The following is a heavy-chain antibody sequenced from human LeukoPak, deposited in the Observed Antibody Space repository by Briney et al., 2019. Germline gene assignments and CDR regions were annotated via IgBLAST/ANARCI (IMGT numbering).Heavy chain of an antibody. CDR3: AKDPRIFPVRWFDP. CDR2: ISARSTTI. CDR1: GFTFSDYS. V-gene: IGHV3-11*01. Sequence: TGGSLRLSCAASGFTFSDYSMSWIRQAPGKGLEWVSYISARSTTIYYADSVRGRFTISRDNAKNSLYLQMNSLRAEDTAVYYCAKDPRIFPVRWFDPWGQGTLVTVCS. D-gene: IGHD4-17*01. J-gene: IGHJ5*02.